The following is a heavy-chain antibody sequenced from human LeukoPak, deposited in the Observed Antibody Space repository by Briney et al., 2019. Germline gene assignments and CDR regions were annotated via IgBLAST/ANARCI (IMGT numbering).Heavy chain of an antibody. J-gene: IGHJ4*02. V-gene: IGHV1-18*01. CDR3: ARDAVEQWLHIAPTFDY. Sequence: AASVKVSCKASGYTFTSYGISWVRQAPGQGLEWMGWISAYNGNTNYAQKLQGRVTMTTDTSTSTAYMELRSLRSDDTAVYYCARDAVEQWLHIAPTFDYWGQGTLVTVSS. CDR1: GYTFTSYG. D-gene: IGHD6-19*01. CDR2: ISAYNGNT.